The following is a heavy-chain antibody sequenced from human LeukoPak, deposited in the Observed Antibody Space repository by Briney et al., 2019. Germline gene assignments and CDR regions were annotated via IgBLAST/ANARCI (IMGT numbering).Heavy chain of an antibody. CDR3: ARDQFEGYSGYDPFDY. D-gene: IGHD5-12*01. V-gene: IGHV3-21*01. Sequence: GGSLRLSCAASGFTFSSYSMNWVRQAPGKGLEWVSSISSSSSYIYYADSVKGRFTISGDNAKNSLYLQMNSLRAEDTAVYYCARDQFEGYSGYDPFDYWGQGTLVTVSS. CDR2: ISSSSSYI. CDR1: GFTFSSYS. J-gene: IGHJ4*02.